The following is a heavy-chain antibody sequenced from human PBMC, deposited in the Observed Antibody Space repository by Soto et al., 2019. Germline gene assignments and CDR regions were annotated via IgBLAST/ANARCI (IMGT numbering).Heavy chain of an antibody. CDR2: IYWDDDE. V-gene: IGHV2-5*02. CDR3: VRNWRYYGGDYYYGMDA. D-gene: IGHD3-10*01. CDR1: GFSLNTGGVG. J-gene: IGHJ6*02. Sequence: ITLKESGPTLVKPTQTLTLTCTFSGFSLNTGGVGVGWVRQPRGEAMEWLALIYWDDDERYRPSLRSRLNITKDTINNQLVLTMTNMDPEDTATYYCVRNWRYYGGDYYYGMDAWGQGTTVTVSS.